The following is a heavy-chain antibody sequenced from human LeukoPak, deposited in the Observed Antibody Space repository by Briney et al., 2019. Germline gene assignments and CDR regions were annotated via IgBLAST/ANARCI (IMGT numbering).Heavy chain of an antibody. J-gene: IGHJ3*02. CDR3: ARLTWERGLAFDI. Sequence: SETLSLTCAVYGGSFSSYYWSWIRQPPGKGLEWIGYIYYSGSTNYNPSLKSRVTISVDTSKNQFSLKLSSVTAADTAVYYCARLTWERGLAFDIWGQGTMVTVSS. D-gene: IGHD1-26*01. V-gene: IGHV4-59*01. CDR1: GGSFSSYY. CDR2: IYYSGST.